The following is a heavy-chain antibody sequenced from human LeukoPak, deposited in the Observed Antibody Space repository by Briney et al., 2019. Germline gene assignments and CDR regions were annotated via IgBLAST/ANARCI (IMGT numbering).Heavy chain of an antibody. V-gene: IGHV1-69*06. J-gene: IGHJ4*02. CDR1: GGTFSSYA. Sequence: ASVKVSCKASGGTFSSYAISWVRQAPGQGLEWMGGIIPIFGTANYAQKFQGRGTITADKSTSTAYTELSSLRSEDTAVYYCATPIIGSWSFDYWGQGTLVTVSS. CDR2: IIPIFGTA. CDR3: ATPIIGSWSFDY. D-gene: IGHD6-13*01.